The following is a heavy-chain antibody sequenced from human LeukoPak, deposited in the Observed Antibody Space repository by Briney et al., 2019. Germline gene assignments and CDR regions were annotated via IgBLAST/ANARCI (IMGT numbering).Heavy chain of an antibody. D-gene: IGHD3-16*01. J-gene: IGHJ5*02. V-gene: IGHV3-21*01. Sequence: GGSLRLSCAASGFTFSSYSMNWVRQAPGKGLEWVSSISSSSSYIYYADSVKGRFTISRDNAKNSLYLQMNSLRAEDTAVYYCARHPSMMNWFDPWGQGTLVTVSS. CDR2: ISSSSSYI. CDR3: ARHPSMMNWFDP. CDR1: GFTFSSYS.